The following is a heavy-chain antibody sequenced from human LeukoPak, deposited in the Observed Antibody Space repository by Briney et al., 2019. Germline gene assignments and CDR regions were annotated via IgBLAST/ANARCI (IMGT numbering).Heavy chain of an antibody. V-gene: IGHV3-33*01. CDR1: GFTFSSYG. CDR2: IWYDGSNK. D-gene: IGHD1-26*01. CDR3: ARVGATTNAVDY. J-gene: IGHJ4*02. Sequence: GGSLRLSWAASGFTFSSYGMRWVRQAPGKGLEWVAVIWYDGSNKYYADSVKGRFTISRDNYKNTLYLQMNSLRAEDTAVYYCARVGATTNAVDYWGQGTLVTVSS.